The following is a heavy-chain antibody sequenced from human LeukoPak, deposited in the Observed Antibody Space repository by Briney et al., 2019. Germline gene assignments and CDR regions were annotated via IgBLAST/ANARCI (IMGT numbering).Heavy chain of an antibody. Sequence: SETLSLTCTVSGASISNYYWSWIRQPPGRGLDWIGYIYDNGDTNYNPSLKSRVTISVDTSKNQFSPKLSSVTAADTAVYYCARMSVGATGFDYWGQGTLVTVSS. D-gene: IGHD1-26*01. V-gene: IGHV4-59*01. CDR1: GASISNYY. CDR3: ARMSVGATGFDY. CDR2: IYDNGDT. J-gene: IGHJ4*02.